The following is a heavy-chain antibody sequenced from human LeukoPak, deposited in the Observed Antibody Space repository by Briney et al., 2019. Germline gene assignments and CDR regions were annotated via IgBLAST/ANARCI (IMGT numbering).Heavy chain of an antibody. D-gene: IGHD3-3*01. V-gene: IGHV1-69-2*01. Sequence: GASVKVSCKASGYSFTDYHIHWVQQAPGKGLEWMGRVDPDNGETIYADRVQGRVTITADTSTDTAYMQLSSLRSEDTAVYYCARAITDDFWSGYPSYYYMDVWGKGTTVTVSS. CDR1: GYSFTDYH. CDR2: VDPDNGET. J-gene: IGHJ6*03. CDR3: ARAITDDFWSGYPSYYYMDV.